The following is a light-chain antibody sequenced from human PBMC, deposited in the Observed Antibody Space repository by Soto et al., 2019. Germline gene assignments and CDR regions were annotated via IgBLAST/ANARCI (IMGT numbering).Light chain of an antibody. CDR2: DAS. Sequence: EIVLTQSPATLSLSPGERATLSCRASHSVNSYLAWYQHKPGQAPRLLIYDASNRAPGIPASFSGSGSGPAFTLTISSLKPGDFARYYGHHRRDRPIFTFGPGTKVDVK. CDR3: HHRRDRPIFT. V-gene: IGKV3-11*01. CDR1: HSVNSY. J-gene: IGKJ3*01.